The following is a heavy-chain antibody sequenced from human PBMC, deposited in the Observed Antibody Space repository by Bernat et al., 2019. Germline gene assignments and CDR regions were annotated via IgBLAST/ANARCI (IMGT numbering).Heavy chain of an antibody. CDR2: ISSSSSYT. CDR1: GFTFSDYY. J-gene: IGHJ4*02. CDR3: ARDRAARPGLLPYYFDY. Sequence: QVQLVESGGGLVKPGGSLRLSCAASGFTFSDYYMSWIRQAPGKGLEWVSYISSSSSYTNYADSVKGRFTISRDNAKNSLYLQMNSLRAEDTAVYYCARDRAARPGLLPYYFDYWGQGTLVTVSS. D-gene: IGHD6-6*01. V-gene: IGHV3-11*05.